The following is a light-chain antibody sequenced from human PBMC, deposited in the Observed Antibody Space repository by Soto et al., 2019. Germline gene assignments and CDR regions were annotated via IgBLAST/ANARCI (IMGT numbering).Light chain of an antibody. CDR1: SSDVGGYNY. CDR2: EFS. Sequence: QSALTQPPSASGSPGQSVTISCTGTSSDVGGYNYISWYQQHPGKAPKLMIYEFSKRPSGVPDRFSGSKSGNTASLAVSGLQVEDEADYYCSSYSGRNNLGVFGGGTKLTVL. J-gene: IGLJ2*01. V-gene: IGLV2-8*01. CDR3: SSYSGRNNLGV.